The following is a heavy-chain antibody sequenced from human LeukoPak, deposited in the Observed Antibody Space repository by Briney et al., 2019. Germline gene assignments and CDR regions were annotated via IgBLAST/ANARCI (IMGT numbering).Heavy chain of an antibody. Sequence: VGSLRLSCAASGFTVSSTYMSWVRQAPGKGLEWVSVIYSGGSTYYADSVKGRFIISRDNSKNTLYLQMNSLRAEDTAVYYCARDRLYSSSSEDYWGQGTLVTVSS. CDR2: IYSGGST. CDR3: ARDRLYSSSSEDY. D-gene: IGHD6-6*01. V-gene: IGHV3-53*01. CDR1: GFTVSSTY. J-gene: IGHJ4*02.